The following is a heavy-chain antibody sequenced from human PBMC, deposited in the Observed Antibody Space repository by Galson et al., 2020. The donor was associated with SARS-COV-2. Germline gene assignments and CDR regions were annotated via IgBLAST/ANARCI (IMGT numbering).Heavy chain of an antibody. CDR2: IHHSGST. D-gene: IGHD3-22*01. V-gene: IGHV4-34*01. CDR1: GGSFSGYY. CDR3: ARAVKHYYDSSAYYDY. Sequence: SETLSLTCAVYGGSFSGYYWSWIRQPPGKGLEWIGQIHHSGSTNYNPSLKSRVTISVDTSKSQFSLKLSSVTAADTALYYCARAVKHYYDSSAYYDYWGQGTLVTVSS. J-gene: IGHJ4*02.